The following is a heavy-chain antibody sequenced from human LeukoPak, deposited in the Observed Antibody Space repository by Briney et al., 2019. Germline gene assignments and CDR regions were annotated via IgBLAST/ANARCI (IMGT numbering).Heavy chain of an antibody. V-gene: IGHV4-34*01. J-gene: IGHJ3*02. CDR3: ARGDSSSASGAFDI. CDR2: INHSGST. Sequence: PSETLSLTCAVYGGSFSGYYWSWIRQPPGKGLEWIGEINHSGSTNYNPSLKSRVTISVDTSKNQFSLKLSSVTAAHTAVYYCARGDSSSASGAFDIWGQGTMVTVSS. CDR1: GGSFSGYY. D-gene: IGHD6-6*01.